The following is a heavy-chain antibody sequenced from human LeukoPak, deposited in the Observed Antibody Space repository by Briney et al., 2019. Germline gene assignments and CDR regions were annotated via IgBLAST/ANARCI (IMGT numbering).Heavy chain of an antibody. V-gene: IGHV4-30-2*01. CDR2: RYHSGTT. Sequence: SETLSLTCDVSGVSISSGGYSWSWIRQAPGKGLEWIGNRYHSGTTYYNPSLNSRITISEDRYKNQFSMRLSSVTAADTAVYYCASSYYDILTGYSYFDYWGQGALVTVSS. CDR1: GVSISSGGYS. J-gene: IGHJ4*02. CDR3: ASSYYDILTGYSYFDY. D-gene: IGHD3-9*01.